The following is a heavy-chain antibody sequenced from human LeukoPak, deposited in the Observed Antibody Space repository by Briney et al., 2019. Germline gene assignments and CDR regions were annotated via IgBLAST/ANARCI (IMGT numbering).Heavy chain of an antibody. CDR2: IKQDGSEK. V-gene: IGHV3-7*01. J-gene: IGHJ3*02. CDR3: ARDEWELPLDAFDI. D-gene: IGHD1-26*01. Sequence: GGSLRLSCAASGFTFSSDWMSWVRQAPGKGLEWVANIKQDGSEKYYVDSVKGRFTISRDNAKNSLYLQMNSLRAEDTAVYYCARDEWELPLDAFDIWGQGTMVTVSS. CDR1: GFTFSSDW.